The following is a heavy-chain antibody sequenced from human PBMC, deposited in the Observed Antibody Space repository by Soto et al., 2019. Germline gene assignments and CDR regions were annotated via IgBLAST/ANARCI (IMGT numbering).Heavy chain of an antibody. V-gene: IGHV1-18*01. CDR2: FNTYNGNT. D-gene: IGHD6-13*01. Sequence: QVQLVQSGAEVKKPGASVKVSCKASGYSFTSYGITWVRQAPGQGLEWMGWFNTYNGNTNYAQKLQGRVTMTTDTSTSTAYMELRSLTSDDTAVYYRARDYSSSWFDYWGQGTLVTVSS. J-gene: IGHJ4*02. CDR3: ARDYSSSWFDY. CDR1: GYSFTSYG.